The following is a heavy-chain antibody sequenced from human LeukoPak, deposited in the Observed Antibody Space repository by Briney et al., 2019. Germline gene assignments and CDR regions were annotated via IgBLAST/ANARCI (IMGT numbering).Heavy chain of an antibody. CDR1: GGSFSGYY. Sequence: SETLSLTCAVYGGSFSGYYWSWIRQPPGKGLEWIGEINHSGSTNYNPSLKSRVTISVDTSKNQFSLKLSSVTAADTAVYYCARGSDSSSSPRWFDPWGQGTLVTVSS. CDR3: ARGSDSSSSPRWFDP. V-gene: IGHV4-34*01. J-gene: IGHJ5*02. D-gene: IGHD6-13*01. CDR2: INHSGST.